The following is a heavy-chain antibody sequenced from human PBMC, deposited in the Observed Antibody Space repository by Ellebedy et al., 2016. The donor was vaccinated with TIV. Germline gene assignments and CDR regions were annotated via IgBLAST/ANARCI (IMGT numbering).Heavy chain of an antibody. Sequence: GGSLRLSXSASGFTFSSYAMHWVRQAPGKGLEYVSGILADRYNIYADLVQGRFIVSRDNSKSTLYLQMSSLRPEDTAVYYCVKEGITRVTDFDNWGQGTLVTVSS. CDR2: ILADRYN. V-gene: IGHV3-64D*06. J-gene: IGHJ4*02. D-gene: IGHD3-10*01. CDR3: VKEGITRVTDFDN. CDR1: GFTFSSYA.